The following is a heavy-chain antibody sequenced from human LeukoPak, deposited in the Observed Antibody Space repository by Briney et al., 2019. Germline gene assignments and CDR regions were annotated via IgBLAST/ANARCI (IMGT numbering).Heavy chain of an antibody. CDR1: GFTFGDYA. Sequence: KPGRSLRLSCTASGFTFGDYAMSWFRQAPGKGLEWVGFIRSKAYGGTTEYAASVKGRLTISRDDSKSIAYLQMNSLKTEDTAVYYCIRDLWFGEPSPYYYGMDVWGQGTTVTVSS. V-gene: IGHV3-49*05. CDR3: IRDLWFGEPSPYYYGMDV. D-gene: IGHD3-10*01. CDR2: IRSKAYGGTT. J-gene: IGHJ6*02.